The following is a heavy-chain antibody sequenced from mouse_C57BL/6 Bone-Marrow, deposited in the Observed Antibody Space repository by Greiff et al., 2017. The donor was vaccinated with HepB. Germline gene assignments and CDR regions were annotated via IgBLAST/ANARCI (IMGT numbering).Heavy chain of an antibody. Sequence: VQLVESGPGLVQPSQSLSITCTVSGFSLTSYGVHWVRQSPGKGLEWLGVIWRGGSTDYNAAFMSRLSITKDNSKSQVFFKMNSLQADDTAIYYCAPYDYGVYYAMDYWGQGTSVTVSS. D-gene: IGHD2-4*01. J-gene: IGHJ4*01. CDR1: GFSLTSYG. CDR2: IWRGGST. V-gene: IGHV2-5*01. CDR3: APYDYGVYYAMDY.